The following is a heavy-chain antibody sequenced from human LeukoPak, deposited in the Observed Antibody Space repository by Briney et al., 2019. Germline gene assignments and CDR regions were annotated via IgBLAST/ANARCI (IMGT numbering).Heavy chain of an antibody. CDR3: AKSSGGFGVYCDF. Sequence: GGSLRLSCAASGFTSSSYGMHWVRQAPGKGLEWVAFIRYDGSNIYYADFVKGRFTISRDNSRSTLYLQMNSLGPEDTAVYYCAKSSGGFGVYCDFWGQGTLVTVSS. CDR2: IRYDGSNI. J-gene: IGHJ4*02. V-gene: IGHV3-30*02. D-gene: IGHD3-16*01. CDR1: GFTSSSYG.